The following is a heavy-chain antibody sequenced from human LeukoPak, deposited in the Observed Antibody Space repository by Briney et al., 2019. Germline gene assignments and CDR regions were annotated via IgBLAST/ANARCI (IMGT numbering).Heavy chain of an antibody. Sequence: NPSETLSLTCTVSGGSISSYYWSWIRQPPGKGLEWIGYIYYSGSTNYNPSLKSRVTISVDTSKNQFSLKLSSVTAADTAVYYCARWPTTVTSRNWFDPWGQGTLVTVSS. V-gene: IGHV4-59*01. D-gene: IGHD4-11*01. J-gene: IGHJ5*02. CDR3: ARWPTTVTSRNWFDP. CDR2: IYYSGST. CDR1: GGSISSYY.